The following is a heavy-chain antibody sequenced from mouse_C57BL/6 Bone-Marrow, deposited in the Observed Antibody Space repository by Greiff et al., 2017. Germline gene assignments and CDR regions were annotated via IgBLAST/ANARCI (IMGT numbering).Heavy chain of an antibody. J-gene: IGHJ1*03. CDR3: ATITTVVAPYFDV. Sequence: EVKLLESGAELVKPGASVKLSCTASGFNIKDYYMHWVKQRTEQGLEWIGRIDPEDGETKYAPKFQGKATITADTSSNTAYLQLSSLTSEDTAVYYCATITTVVAPYFDVWGTGTTVTVSS. CDR2: IDPEDGET. CDR1: GFNIKDYY. D-gene: IGHD1-1*01. V-gene: IGHV14-2*01.